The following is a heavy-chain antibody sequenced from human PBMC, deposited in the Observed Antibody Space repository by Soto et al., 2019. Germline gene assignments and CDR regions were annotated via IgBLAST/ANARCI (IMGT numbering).Heavy chain of an antibody. CDR3: AKDLEMATITGGYYFDY. J-gene: IGHJ4*02. Sequence: GGSLRLSCVASGFTFSSYAMSWVRQAPGKGLEWVSAISGSGGSTYYADSVKGRFTISRDNSKNTLYLQMNSLRAEDTAVYHCAKDLEMATITGGYYFDYWGQGTLVTVSS. D-gene: IGHD5-12*01. CDR1: GFTFSSYA. V-gene: IGHV3-23*01. CDR2: ISGSGGST.